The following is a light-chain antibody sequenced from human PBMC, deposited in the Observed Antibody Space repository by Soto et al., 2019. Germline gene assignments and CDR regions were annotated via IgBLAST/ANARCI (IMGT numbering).Light chain of an antibody. CDR1: QSVSSSY. CDR2: GAS. J-gene: IGKJ3*01. Sequence: EIVLTQSPGTLSLSPGERATLSCRASQSVSSSYLAWYQQKPGQAPRLLIYGASSRATGIPDRFSGSGSGTDFTLTISRLEPEDFAVYYCQQYGSPTTFGPGTKWISN. V-gene: IGKV3-20*01. CDR3: QQYGSPTT.